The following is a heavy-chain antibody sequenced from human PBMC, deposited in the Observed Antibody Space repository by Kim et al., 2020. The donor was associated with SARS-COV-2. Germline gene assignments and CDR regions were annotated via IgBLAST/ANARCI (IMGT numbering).Heavy chain of an antibody. J-gene: IGHJ4*02. Sequence: ASVKVSCKASGYTFTSYAMNWVRQAPGQGLEWMGWINTNTGNPTYAQGFTGRFVFSLDTSVSTAYLQISSLKAEDTAVYYCARGIDPPYYYDSSGHTLDYWGQGTLVTVSS. CDR3: ARGIDPPYYYDSSGHTLDY. D-gene: IGHD3-22*01. CDR1: GYTFTSYA. V-gene: IGHV7-4-1*02. CDR2: INTNTGNP.